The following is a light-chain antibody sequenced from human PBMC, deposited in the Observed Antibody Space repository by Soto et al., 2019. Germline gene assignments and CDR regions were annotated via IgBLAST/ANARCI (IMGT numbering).Light chain of an antibody. V-gene: IGLV2-14*01. Sequence: QSVLTQPASVSGSPGQSITISCTGTSSDVGGYNYVSWYQQHPGKAPKLMIYEVSNRPSGVSNRFSGSKSGNTASLTISGLQAEDEADYYCSSYTGRSTYVFGTRTKVTV. CDR2: EVS. CDR3: SSYTGRSTYV. CDR1: SSDVGGYNY. J-gene: IGLJ1*01.